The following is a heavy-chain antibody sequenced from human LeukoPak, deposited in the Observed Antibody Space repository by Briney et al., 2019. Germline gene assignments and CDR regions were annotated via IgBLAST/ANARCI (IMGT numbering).Heavy chain of an antibody. Sequence: GESLKISCKGSGYSFTSYWIGWVRQMPGKGLEWMGIIYPGDSDTRYSPSFQGQVTISADKSISTAYLQWSSLKASDTAMYHCARHGGDGSGWYYAFDIWGQGTMVTVSS. J-gene: IGHJ3*02. CDR1: GYSFTSYW. D-gene: IGHD6-19*01. V-gene: IGHV5-51*01. CDR2: IYPGDSDT. CDR3: ARHGGDGSGWYYAFDI.